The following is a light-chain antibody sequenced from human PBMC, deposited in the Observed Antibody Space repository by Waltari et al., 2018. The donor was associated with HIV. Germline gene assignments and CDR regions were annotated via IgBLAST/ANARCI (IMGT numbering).Light chain of an antibody. CDR2: GNS. V-gene: IGLV1-40*01. CDR3: AAWGDSLTSYV. Sequence: QSVLTQPPSVSGAPGQRVTFSCIGSRSNIGAGYDVHWYQQLPGIAPKLLIYGNSNRPSGVPDRFSGSKSGTSASLAITGLQAEDEADYYCAAWGDSLTSYVFGTGTKVTVL. J-gene: IGLJ1*01. CDR1: RSNIGAGYD.